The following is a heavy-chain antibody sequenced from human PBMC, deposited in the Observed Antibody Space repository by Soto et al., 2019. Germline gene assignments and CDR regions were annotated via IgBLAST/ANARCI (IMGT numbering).Heavy chain of an antibody. CDR3: ARRGVEAGYSARSFDP. J-gene: IGHJ5*02. CDR1: GFTFSNYG. V-gene: IGHV3-23*01. CDR2: IGSSGTT. D-gene: IGHD3-9*01. Sequence: GGSLRLSCEGSGFTFSNYGMSWVRQAPGKGLEWVSGIGSSGTTYYADSVKGRFTVSRDNSKKTMYMQMNSLRADDTAVYYCARRGVEAGYSARSFDPWGQGALVTVSS.